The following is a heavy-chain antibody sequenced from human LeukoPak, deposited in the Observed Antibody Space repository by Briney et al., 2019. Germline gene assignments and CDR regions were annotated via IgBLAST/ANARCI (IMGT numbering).Heavy chain of an antibody. D-gene: IGHD6-19*01. J-gene: IGHJ5*02. CDR3: ARGYIAVAGTGDWFDP. CDR1: GYTFTSYD. CDR2: MNPNSGNT. V-gene: IGHV1-8*01. Sequence: ASVKVSCKASGYTFTSYDINWVRQATGQGLEWMGWMNPNSGNTGYAQKFQGRVTMTRNTSISTAYMEMGSLRSEDTAVYYCARGYIAVAGTGDWFDPWGQGTLVTVSS.